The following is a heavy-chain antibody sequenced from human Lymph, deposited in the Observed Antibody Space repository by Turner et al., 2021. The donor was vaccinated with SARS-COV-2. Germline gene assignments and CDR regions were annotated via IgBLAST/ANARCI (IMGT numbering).Heavy chain of an antibody. CDR3: ARGPPDLPYCFDY. CDR2: ITCTSSYI. CDR1: GFTCSSYS. V-gene: IGHV3-21*01. Sequence: EVQLVESGGGLLKPGGSLGPSCAASGFTCSSYSMNWVRQAPGKELVWVSYITCTSSYIYYAESGKGRFTISSKNDKTSLYRQMTGLGAEVKAGYYWARGPPDLPYCFDYWGQGTLVTVSS. D-gene: IGHD2-21*02. J-gene: IGHJ4*02.